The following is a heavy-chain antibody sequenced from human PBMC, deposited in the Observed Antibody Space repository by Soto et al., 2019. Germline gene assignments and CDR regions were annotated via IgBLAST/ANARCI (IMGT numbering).Heavy chain of an antibody. Sequence: GESLKISCKGSGYSFSSYWITWVRQMPGKGLEWMGRIDPSDSYTNYSPSFQGHVTISADKSISTAYLQWSSLTASDTAMYYCARPVITATGEFDHWGQGTLVTVSS. D-gene: IGHD2-21*01. J-gene: IGHJ5*02. CDR3: ARPVITATGEFDH. V-gene: IGHV5-10-1*01. CDR1: GYSFSSYW. CDR2: IDPSDSYT.